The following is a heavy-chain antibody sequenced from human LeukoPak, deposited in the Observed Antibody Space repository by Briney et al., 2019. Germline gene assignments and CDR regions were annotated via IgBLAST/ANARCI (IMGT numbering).Heavy chain of an antibody. V-gene: IGHV3-20*04. CDR1: GFTFDDYG. CDR3: ARENYLYSSGYYGAFDI. J-gene: IGHJ3*02. CDR2: INWNGGST. Sequence: GGSLRLSCAASGFTFDDYGMSWVRQAPGKGLEWVSGINWNGGSTGYADSVKGRFTISRDNAKNSLYLQMNSLRAEDTALYYCARENYLYSSGYYGAFDIWGQGTMVTASS. D-gene: IGHD3-22*01.